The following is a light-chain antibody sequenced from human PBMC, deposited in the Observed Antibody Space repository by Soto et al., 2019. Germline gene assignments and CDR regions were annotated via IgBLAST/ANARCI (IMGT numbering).Light chain of an antibody. CDR3: QQYNDWPPVT. CDR2: AAS. CDR1: QNIRNY. Sequence: DIQMTQSPTSLSASVGDRVTITCRASQNIRNYLNWYQQKPGRAPNLLTYAASNLQSGVPARFSGSGSGTDFTLTISSLQSEDFAVYYCQQYNDWPPVTFGGGTKVEIK. V-gene: IGKV1-39*01. J-gene: IGKJ4*01.